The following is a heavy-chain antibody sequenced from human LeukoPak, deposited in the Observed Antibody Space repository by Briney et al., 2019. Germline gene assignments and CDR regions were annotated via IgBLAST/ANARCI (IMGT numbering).Heavy chain of an antibody. Sequence: GGSLRLSCAASGFTFDDYAMHWVRQAPGKGLEWVSGISWNSGSIGYADSVKGRFTISRDNAKNSLYLQMNSLRAEDTAVYYCARGLRVVDYWGQGTLVTVSS. D-gene: IGHD5-12*01. CDR2: ISWNSGSI. V-gene: IGHV3-9*01. J-gene: IGHJ4*02. CDR3: ARGLRVVDY. CDR1: GFTFDDYA.